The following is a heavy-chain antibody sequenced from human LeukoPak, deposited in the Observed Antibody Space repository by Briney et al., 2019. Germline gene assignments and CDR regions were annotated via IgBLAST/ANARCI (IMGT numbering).Heavy chain of an antibody. V-gene: IGHV4-59*12. D-gene: IGHD5-18*01. Sequence: SETLSLTCTVSGGSISSYYWSWIRQPPGKGLEWIGYIYYSGSTNYNPSLKSRVTISVDTSKNQFSLKVGSMTAADTAVYYCARAGGYGLIDYWGQGTMVTVSS. CDR1: GGSISSYY. CDR3: ARAGGYGLIDY. CDR2: IYYSGST. J-gene: IGHJ4*02.